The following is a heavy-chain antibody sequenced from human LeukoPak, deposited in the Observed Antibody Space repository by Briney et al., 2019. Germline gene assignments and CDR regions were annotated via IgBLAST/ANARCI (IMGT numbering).Heavy chain of an antibody. Sequence: GRSLRLSCAASGFTFSNYAMHWVRQAPGMGLGWVALISYDGSNKYYADSMKGRFTISRDNSKNTLYLQFNSLRAEDTAVYYCASAYYYDSSGYYVFGDYWGQGTLVTVSS. J-gene: IGHJ4*02. CDR3: ASAYYYDSSGYYVFGDY. D-gene: IGHD3-22*01. CDR2: ISYDGSNK. V-gene: IGHV3-30*04. CDR1: GFTFSNYA.